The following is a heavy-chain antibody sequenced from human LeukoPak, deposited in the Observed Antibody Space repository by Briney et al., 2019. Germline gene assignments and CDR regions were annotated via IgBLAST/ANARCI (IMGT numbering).Heavy chain of an antibody. J-gene: IGHJ4*02. D-gene: IGHD3-22*01. CDR3: ARVGENYYDSSGYYYFDY. CDR2: INPNSGGT. CDR1: GYTFTGYY. V-gene: IGHV1-2*06. Sequence: ASAKVSCKASGYTFTGYYMHWVRQAPGQGLEWMGRINPNSGGTNYAQKFQGRVTMTRDTSISTAYMELSRLRSDDTAVYYCARVGENYYDSSGYYYFDYWGQGTLVTVSS.